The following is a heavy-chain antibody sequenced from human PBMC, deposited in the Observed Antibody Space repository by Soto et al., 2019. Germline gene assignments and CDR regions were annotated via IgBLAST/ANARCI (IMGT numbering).Heavy chain of an antibody. CDR3: AREYTYGSNFFDC. Sequence: SETLSLTCTVSGGSISSSSYYWGWIRQPPGKGLEWIGYISHSGSTYYNPSLKSRVIISVDTSKNQFSLNLTSVTAADTAVYYCAREYTYGSNFFDCWGQGALVTVSS. CDR2: ISHSGST. V-gene: IGHV4-31*03. D-gene: IGHD2-2*02. CDR1: GGSISSSSYY. J-gene: IGHJ4*02.